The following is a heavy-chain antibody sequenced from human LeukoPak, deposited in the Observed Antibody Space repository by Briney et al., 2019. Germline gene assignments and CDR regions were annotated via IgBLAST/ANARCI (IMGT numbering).Heavy chain of an antibody. CDR1: GYTFTGYY. D-gene: IGHD6-13*01. CDR2: INPNSGGT. Sequence: ASVKVSCKASGYTFTGYYMHWVRQAPGQGLEWMGWINPNSGGTNYAQKFQGRVTMTRDTSTSTVYMELSSLRSEDTAVYYCARDMGQQLAVGPDYWGQGTLVTVSS. J-gene: IGHJ4*02. CDR3: ARDMGQQLAVGPDY. V-gene: IGHV1-2*02.